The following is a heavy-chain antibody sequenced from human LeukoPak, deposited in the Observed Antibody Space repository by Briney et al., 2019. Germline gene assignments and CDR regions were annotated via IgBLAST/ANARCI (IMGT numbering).Heavy chain of an antibody. Sequence: PGGSLRLSCAASGFTFSSYEMNWVRQAPGKGLEWVSYISSSGSTTYYANSVKGRFTISRDNSKNTLYLQMNSLRAEDSAVYYCARERGSYFYDYWGQGTLVTVSS. V-gene: IGHV3-48*03. D-gene: IGHD1-26*01. CDR2: ISSSGSTT. J-gene: IGHJ4*02. CDR1: GFTFSSYE. CDR3: ARERGSYFYDY.